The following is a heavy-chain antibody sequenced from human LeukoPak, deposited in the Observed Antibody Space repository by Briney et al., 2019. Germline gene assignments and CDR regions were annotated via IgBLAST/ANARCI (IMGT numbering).Heavy chain of an antibody. CDR2: IYYSGII. V-gene: IGHV4-39*01. CDR3: ARQSRSGGPGGY. J-gene: IGHJ4*02. D-gene: IGHD2-15*01. CDR1: GDSTSSTSYY. Sequence: SETLSLTCTVSGDSTSSTSYYWGWIRQSPGKGLEWIGSIYYSGIIYYNPSLKSRVTISVDTSKNQFSLSLSSVTAADTAVYYCARQSRSGGPGGYWGQGTLVTVSS.